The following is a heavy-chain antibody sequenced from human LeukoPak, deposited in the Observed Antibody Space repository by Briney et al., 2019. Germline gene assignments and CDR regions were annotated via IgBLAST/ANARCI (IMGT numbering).Heavy chain of an antibody. D-gene: IGHD4-17*01. J-gene: IGHJ3*02. V-gene: IGHV4-61*08. CDR3: ARHNYDDYVFDI. CDR1: GGSISSGGYY. CDR2: INYSGSA. Sequence: SETLSLTCTVSGGSISSGGYYWSWIRQSPGKGLEWIAYINYSGSASYNPSLKSRVTMSVDTSKQFSLSLSSVTAADTAVYYCARHNYDDYVFDIWGQGTKVTVSS.